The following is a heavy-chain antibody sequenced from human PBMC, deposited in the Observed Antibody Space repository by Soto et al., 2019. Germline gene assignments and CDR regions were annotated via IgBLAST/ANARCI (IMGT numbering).Heavy chain of an antibody. CDR3: ARRCGYYDFWSGYFWFDP. CDR1: GGSISSSSYY. Sequence: QLQLQESGPGLVKPSESLSLTCTVSGGSISSSSYYWGWIRQPPGKGLEWIGSIYYSGSTYYNPSLKSRVTISVDTSKNQFSLKLSSVTAADTAVYYCARRCGYYDFWSGYFWFDPWGQGTLVTVSS. D-gene: IGHD3-3*01. CDR2: IYYSGST. V-gene: IGHV4-39*01. J-gene: IGHJ5*02.